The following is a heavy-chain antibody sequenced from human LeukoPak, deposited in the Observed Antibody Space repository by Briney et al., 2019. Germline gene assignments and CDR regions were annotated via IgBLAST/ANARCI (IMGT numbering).Heavy chain of an antibody. CDR3: AKVKHGSGSWRYYYYYMDV. D-gene: IGHD3-10*01. Sequence: GGSLRLSCGASGFTFSSYGMHWVRQAPGKGLEWVAVISYDGNNKYYRDSVKGRFTISRDNSKNTLYLQVYSLRAEDTAVYYCAKVKHGSGSWRYYYYYMDVWGTGTTVTISS. CDR2: ISYDGNNK. J-gene: IGHJ6*03. V-gene: IGHV3-30*18. CDR1: GFTFSSYG.